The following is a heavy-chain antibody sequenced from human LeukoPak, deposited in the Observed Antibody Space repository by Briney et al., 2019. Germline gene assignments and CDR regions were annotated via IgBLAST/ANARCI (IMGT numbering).Heavy chain of an antibody. J-gene: IGHJ1*01. V-gene: IGHV4-34*01. Sequence: SETLSLTCAVYGGSFSGYYWSWIRQPPGKGLEWIGEINHSGSTNYNPSLKSRVTISVDTSKNQFSLKLSSVTAADTAVYYCARERIAAAGIFSHWGRGTLVTVSS. CDR1: GGSFSGYY. CDR3: ARERIAAAGIFSH. D-gene: IGHD6-13*01. CDR2: INHSGST.